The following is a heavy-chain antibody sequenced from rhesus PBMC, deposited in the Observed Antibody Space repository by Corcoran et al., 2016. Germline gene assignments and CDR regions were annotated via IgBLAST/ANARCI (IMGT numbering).Heavy chain of an antibody. J-gene: IGHJ4*01. CDR2: IYGNSAST. CDR1: GGSISDYYY. D-gene: IGHD3-16*01. V-gene: IGHV4S9*01. Sequence: QVQLQESGPGLVKPSETLSLTCAVSGGSISDYYYWNWIRQPPGKGLKWNGNIYGNSASTNYNPSLKSRVTISKDTSKNQVFLKLSSVTAADTAVYYCARNIVVVITSFDYWGQGVLVTVSS. CDR3: ARNIVVVITSFDY.